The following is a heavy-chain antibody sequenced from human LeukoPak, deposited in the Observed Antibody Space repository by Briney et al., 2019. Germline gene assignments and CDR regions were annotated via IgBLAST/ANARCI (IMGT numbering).Heavy chain of an antibody. Sequence: SQTLSLTCTVSGGSITSGGYYWSWIRQHPGKGLEWIGYIYYSGGTYYNPPLKSRAAISVDTSKNQFSLKLSSVTAADTAVYYCARDVRRGYDILTGYDGRAFDIWGQGTMVTFSS. CDR3: ARDVRRGYDILTGYDGRAFDI. CDR2: IYYSGGT. CDR1: GGSITSGGYY. J-gene: IGHJ3*02. D-gene: IGHD3-9*01. V-gene: IGHV4-31*03.